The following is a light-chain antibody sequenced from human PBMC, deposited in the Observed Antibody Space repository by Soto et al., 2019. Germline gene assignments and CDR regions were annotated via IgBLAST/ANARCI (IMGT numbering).Light chain of an antibody. Sequence: QSALTQPASVSGSPGQSITISCTGTSSDVGRYNYVSWYQQHPGKAPKVIIYDVSSRPSGVSTRFSGSKSGNKASLTISGXXXXXXXDYXCTSYTRDTTQVFGXXT. CDR2: DVS. CDR1: SSDVGRYNY. CDR3: TSYTRDTTQV. V-gene: IGLV2-14*01. J-gene: IGLJ1*01.